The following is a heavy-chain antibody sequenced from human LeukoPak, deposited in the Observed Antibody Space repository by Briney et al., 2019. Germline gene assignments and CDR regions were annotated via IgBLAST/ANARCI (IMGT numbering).Heavy chain of an antibody. CDR3: AKDLSYESSGSVIDS. Sequence: GGRLRLSCTASGFTFDDYSMHCGCQAPGKTLERVSLISWDGTTYYADSVKGRFTISRDNGKNSLYLQMDTLRSEDTAFYYCAKDLSYESSGSVIDSWGQGTLVTVSS. V-gene: IGHV3-43*01. D-gene: IGHD3-22*01. J-gene: IGHJ4*02. CDR1: GFTFDDYS. CDR2: ISWDGTT.